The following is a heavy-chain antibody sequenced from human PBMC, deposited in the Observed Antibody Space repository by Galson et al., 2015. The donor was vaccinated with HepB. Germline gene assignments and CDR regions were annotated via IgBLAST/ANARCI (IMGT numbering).Heavy chain of an antibody. V-gene: IGHV3-33*01. D-gene: IGHD6-13*01. CDR1: GFTFSSYG. CDR2: IWYDGSNK. CDR3: ARDESIAAALGSFDI. J-gene: IGHJ3*02. Sequence: SLRLSCAASGFTFSSYGMHWVRQAPGKGLEWVAVIWYDGSNKYYADSVKGRFTISRDNSKNTLYLQMNSLRAEDTAVYYCARDESIAAALGSFDIWGQGTMVTVSS.